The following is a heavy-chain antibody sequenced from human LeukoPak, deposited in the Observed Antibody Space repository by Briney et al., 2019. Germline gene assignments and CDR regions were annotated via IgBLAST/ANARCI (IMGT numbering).Heavy chain of an antibody. J-gene: IGHJ6*02. CDR1: GYTLTELS. D-gene: IGHD1-26*01. V-gene: IGHV1-24*01. CDR2: FDPEDGET. Sequence: ASVKVSCKASGYTLTELSMHWVRQAPGKGLEWMGGFDPEDGETIYAQKFQGRVTMTEDTSTDTAYMELSSLRSEDTAVYYCATGGKFHYYYYGMDVWGQGTTVTVSS. CDR3: ATGGKFHYYYYGMDV.